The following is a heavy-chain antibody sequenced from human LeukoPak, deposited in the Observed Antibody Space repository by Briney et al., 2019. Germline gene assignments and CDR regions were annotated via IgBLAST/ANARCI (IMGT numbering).Heavy chain of an antibody. CDR2: IKQDGSEK. D-gene: IGHD3-22*01. J-gene: IGHJ4*02. V-gene: IGHV3-7*01. CDR1: GLTFRNYA. CDR3: ARREGSYFDTSGYYYG. Sequence: GGSLRLSCAASGLTFRNYAMSWVRQAPGKGLEWVANIKQDGSEKYYVDSVKGRFTISRDNAKDSLYLQMNSLRAEDTAVYYCARREGSYFDTSGYYYGWGQGTLVTVSS.